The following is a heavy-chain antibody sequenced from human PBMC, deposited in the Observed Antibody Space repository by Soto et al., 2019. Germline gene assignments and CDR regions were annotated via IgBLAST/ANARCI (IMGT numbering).Heavy chain of an antibody. V-gene: IGHV4-31*03. Sequence: QVQLQESGPGLVKPSQTLSLTCTVSGGSISSGGYYWSWIRQHPGKGLEGIGYIYYSGSTYYNPSLKSRVXXXVXXSKNEFSLKLSSVAAADTAVYYCARSSTSANYFDYWGQGTLVTVSS. CDR1: GGSISSGGYY. D-gene: IGHD2-2*01. CDR3: ARSSTSANYFDY. CDR2: IYYSGST. J-gene: IGHJ4*02.